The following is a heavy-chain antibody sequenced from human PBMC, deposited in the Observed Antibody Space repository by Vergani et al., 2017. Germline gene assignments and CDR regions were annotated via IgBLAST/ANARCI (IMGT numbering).Heavy chain of an antibody. Sequence: VKLQESGPGLVKSSETLSLTCSVSFDSIRNLYCNWIRQPPGKGLEWVSSISSSSSYIHYSDSLKGRFTISRDNAKSSLYLQMNILRAEDTGVYYCARDRYYLGSGSYPYFYYYGLDVWGQGTAVTVSS. V-gene: IGHV3-21*01. CDR3: ARDRYYLGSGSYPYFYYYGLDV. J-gene: IGHJ6*02. D-gene: IGHD3-10*01. CDR2: ISSSSSYI. CDR1: DSIRNLYC.